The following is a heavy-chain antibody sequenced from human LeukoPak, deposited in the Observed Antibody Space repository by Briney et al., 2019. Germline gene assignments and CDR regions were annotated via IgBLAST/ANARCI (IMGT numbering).Heavy chain of an antibody. CDR1: GFTFGSYE. CDR3: AISVCDLRGQRLVPGLDY. D-gene: IGHD6-13*01. V-gene: IGHV3-48*03. J-gene: IGHJ4*02. Sequence: GGSLRLSCAASGFTFGSYEMNWVRQAPGKGLEWVAYIGAIVSTTYYADSVKGRFTVSRDDAKSSLYLQMSSLRAEDTAIYYCAISVCDLRGQRLVPGLDYWGQGTLVTVSS. CDR2: IGAIVSTT.